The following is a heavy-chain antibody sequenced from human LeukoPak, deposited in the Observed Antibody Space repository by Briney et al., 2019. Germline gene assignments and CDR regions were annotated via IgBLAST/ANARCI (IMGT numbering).Heavy chain of an antibody. CDR1: GFTFSSYS. CDR2: ISSSSSYI. D-gene: IGHD3-10*01. CDR3: ARAVGFGVLFALFHTHAGYGY. Sequence: GGSLRLSCAASGFTFSSYSMNWVRQAPGKGLEWVSSISSSSSYIYYADSVKGRFTISRDNAKNSLYLQMNSLRAEDTAVYYCARAVGFGVLFALFHTHAGYGYWGQGTLVTVSS. V-gene: IGHV3-21*01. J-gene: IGHJ4*02.